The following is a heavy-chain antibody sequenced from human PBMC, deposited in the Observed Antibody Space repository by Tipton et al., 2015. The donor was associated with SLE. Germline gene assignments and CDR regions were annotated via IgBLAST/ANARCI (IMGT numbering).Heavy chain of an antibody. D-gene: IGHD3-22*01. Sequence: SLRLSCAASGFTFSSYSMNWVRQAPGKGLEWVSSISSSSSYIYYADSVKGRFTISRDNSKNTLYLQMNSLRAEDTAVYYCAKTSGFYDSSPGYWGQGTLVTVSS. CDR2: ISSSSSYI. J-gene: IGHJ4*02. CDR3: AKTSGFYDSSPGY. V-gene: IGHV3-21*01. CDR1: GFTFSSYS.